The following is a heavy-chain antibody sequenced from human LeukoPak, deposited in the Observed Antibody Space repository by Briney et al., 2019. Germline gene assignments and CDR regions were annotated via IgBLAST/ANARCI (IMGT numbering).Heavy chain of an antibody. CDR3: ARVRVEQLGEDAFDI. D-gene: IGHD6-6*01. V-gene: IGHV1-69*05. Sequence: SVKVSCKASGGTFSSYAISWVRQAPGQGLEWMGGIIPIFGTANYAQKFQGRVTITTDESTSTAYMELSSLRSEDTAVYYCARVRVEQLGEDAFDIWGQGTMVTVSS. J-gene: IGHJ3*02. CDR1: GGTFSSYA. CDR2: IIPIFGTA.